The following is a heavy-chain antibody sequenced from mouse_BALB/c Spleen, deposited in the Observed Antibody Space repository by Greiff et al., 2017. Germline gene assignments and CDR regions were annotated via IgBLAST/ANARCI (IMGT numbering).Heavy chain of an antibody. Sequence: DVMLVESGGGLVQPGGSLKLSCAASGFTFSSYGMSWVRQTPDKRLELVATINSNGGSTYYPDSVKGRFTISRDNAKNTLYLQMSSLKSEDTAMYYCARAYGRSIFPYYAMDYWGQGTSVTVSS. CDR1: GFTFSSYG. D-gene: IGHD1-2*01. J-gene: IGHJ4*01. CDR2: INSNGGST. V-gene: IGHV5-6-3*01. CDR3: ARAYGRSIFPYYAMDY.